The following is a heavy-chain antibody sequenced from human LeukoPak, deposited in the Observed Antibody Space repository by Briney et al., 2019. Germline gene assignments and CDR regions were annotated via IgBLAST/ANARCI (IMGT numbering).Heavy chain of an antibody. J-gene: IGHJ4*02. CDR3: ARRSGGSWYFDY. D-gene: IGHD2-15*01. V-gene: IGHV3-9*01. CDR1: GFTFDDYA. CDR2: ISWNSGSI. Sequence: TLRLSCAASGFTFDDYAMHWVRQAPGKGLEWVSGISWNSGSIGYADSVKGRFTISRDNAKNSLYLQMNSLRAEDTALYYCARRSGGSWYFDYWGQGTLVTVSS.